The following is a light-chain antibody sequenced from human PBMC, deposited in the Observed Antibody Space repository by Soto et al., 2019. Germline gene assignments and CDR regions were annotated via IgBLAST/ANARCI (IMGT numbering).Light chain of an antibody. CDR3: SSQTTRSPSL. J-gene: IGLJ1*01. Sequence: QSALTQPAAVSWSPVQSITISCTGTSSDVSGYNYVSWYQQHPGKAPKLMIYEVSNRPSGVSNRFSGSKSGNTASLTISGLRAEDEADYYCSSQTTRSPSLFGTGTKVTVL. V-gene: IGLV2-14*01. CDR1: SSDVSGYNY. CDR2: EVS.